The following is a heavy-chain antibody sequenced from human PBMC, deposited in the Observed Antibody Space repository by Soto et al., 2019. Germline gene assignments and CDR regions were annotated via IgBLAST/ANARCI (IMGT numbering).Heavy chain of an antibody. D-gene: IGHD3-3*01. Sequence: GGSLRLSCAASGFTFSNYAMSWARQAPGKGLEWVSAISGSGGSTYYADSVKGRFTISRDNSKNTLYLQMNSLRAEDTAIYFCAKFLHYDFWSGYGAGYYFDYWGQGTLVTVSS. CDR2: ISGSGGST. CDR3: AKFLHYDFWSGYGAGYYFDY. CDR1: GFTFSNYA. V-gene: IGHV3-23*01. J-gene: IGHJ4*02.